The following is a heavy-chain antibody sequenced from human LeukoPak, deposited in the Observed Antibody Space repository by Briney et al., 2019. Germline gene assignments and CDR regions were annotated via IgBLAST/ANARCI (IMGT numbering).Heavy chain of an antibody. CDR3: ARVYPGYCSSTSCYAGGVFDY. Sequence: SETLSLTCTVSGGSMSSYYWSWTRQPPGKGLEWIGYIYYSGSTNYNPSLKSRVTISVDTSKNHFSLKLSSVTAADTAVYYCARVYPGYCSSTSCYAGGVFDYWGQGTLVTVSS. D-gene: IGHD2-2*01. CDR2: IYYSGST. CDR1: GGSMSSYY. V-gene: IGHV4-59*01. J-gene: IGHJ4*02.